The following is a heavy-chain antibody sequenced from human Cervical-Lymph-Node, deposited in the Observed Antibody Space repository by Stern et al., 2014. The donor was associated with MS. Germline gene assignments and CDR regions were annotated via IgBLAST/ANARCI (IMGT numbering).Heavy chain of an antibody. J-gene: IGHJ4*02. Sequence: EDQLVESGGGLVQPGGSLKLSCAASGVTFSGSTIHWVRQASGKGLEWVGRIRSKAMSYATAYAASVRGRFTISRDDSKNTAYLQLNSLKTEDTAMYYCTRLSYSGYDPDDNWGQGTLVTVSS. CDR2: IRSKAMSYAT. V-gene: IGHV3-73*01. CDR1: GVTFSGST. CDR3: TRLSYSGYDPDDN. D-gene: IGHD5-12*01.